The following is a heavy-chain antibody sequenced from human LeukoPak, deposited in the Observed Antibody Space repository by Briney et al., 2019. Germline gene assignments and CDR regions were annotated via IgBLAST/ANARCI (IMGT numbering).Heavy chain of an antibody. CDR2: TYYRSKWYY. CDR1: GDSVSSNSAA. CDR3: AQSYSVRLVPASYYYFYVDV. V-gene: IGHV6-1*01. J-gene: IGHJ6*03. D-gene: IGHD5/OR15-5a*01. Sequence: SQTLSLTCAISGDSVSSNSAAWNWIRQSPSRGLEWLGRTYYRSKWYYDYATSVKGRITINPDTSKNQFSLQLSSVTSEDTAVYYCAQSYSVRLVPASYYYFYVDVSGKGTTITVYS.